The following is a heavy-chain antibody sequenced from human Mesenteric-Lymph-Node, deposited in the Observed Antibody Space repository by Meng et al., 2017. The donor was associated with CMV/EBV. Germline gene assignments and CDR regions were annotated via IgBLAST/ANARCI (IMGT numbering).Heavy chain of an antibody. CDR3: AKDRRYCTSTTCPPYYGMDV. J-gene: IGHJ6*02. V-gene: IGHV3-48*03. CDR1: GFTFSSYG. CDR2: ISGSGATI. Sequence: GGSLRLSCAASGFTFSSYGMSWVRQAPGKGLEWVSYISGSGATIYYADSVRGRFTISRDNAEDSLFLQMNSLRAEDTALYFCAKDRRYCTSTTCPPYYGMDVWGQGTTVTVSS. D-gene: IGHD2-2*01.